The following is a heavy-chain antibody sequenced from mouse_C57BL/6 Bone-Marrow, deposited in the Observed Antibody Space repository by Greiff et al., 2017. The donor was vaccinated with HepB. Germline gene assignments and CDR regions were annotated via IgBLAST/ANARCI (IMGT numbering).Heavy chain of an antibody. CDR1: GFTFSSYA. V-gene: IGHV5-4*01. D-gene: IGHD1-1*01. J-gene: IGHJ3*01. CDR3: ARDKKYYGSRFAY. Sequence: EVQVVESGGGLVKPGGSLKLSCAASGFTFSSYAMSWVRQTPEKRLEWVATISDGGSYTYYPDNVKGRFTISRDNAKNNLYLQMSHLKSEDTAMYYCARDKKYYGSRFAYWGQGTLVTVSA. CDR2: ISDGGSYT.